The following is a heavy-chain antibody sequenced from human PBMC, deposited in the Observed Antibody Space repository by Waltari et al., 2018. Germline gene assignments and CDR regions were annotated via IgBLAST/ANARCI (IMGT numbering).Heavy chain of an antibody. V-gene: IGHV3-74*01. CDR3: AVASTPKYCSGGSCYFDY. J-gene: IGHJ4*02. Sequence: EVQLVESGGGLVQPGGSLRLSCAASGFTFSSYWMHWVRQAPGKGLVWVSRINSDGSSTSYADPVKGRFTISRDNAKNTLYLQMNSLRAEDTAVYYCAVASTPKYCSGGSCYFDYWGQGTLVTVSS. CDR1: GFTFSSYW. D-gene: IGHD2-15*01. CDR2: INSDGSST.